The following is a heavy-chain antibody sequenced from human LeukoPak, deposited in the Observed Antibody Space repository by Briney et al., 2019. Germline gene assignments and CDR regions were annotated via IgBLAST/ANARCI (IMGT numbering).Heavy chain of an antibody. CDR2: IYYSGST. V-gene: IGHV4-39*01. J-gene: IGHJ6*03. CDR3: ASGLQGHYYYYYMDV. D-gene: IGHD4-11*01. Sequence: PSETLSLTCTVSGGSISSSSYYWGWIRQPPGKGLEWIGSIYYSGSTYYNPSLKSRVTISVDTSKNQFSLKLSSVTAADTAVYYCASGLQGHYYYYYMDVWGKGTTVTVSS. CDR1: GGSISSSSYY.